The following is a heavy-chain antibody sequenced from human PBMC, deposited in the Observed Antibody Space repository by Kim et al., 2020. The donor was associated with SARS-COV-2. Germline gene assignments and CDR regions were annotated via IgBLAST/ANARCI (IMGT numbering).Heavy chain of an antibody. J-gene: IGHJ5*02. D-gene: IGHD3-22*01. V-gene: IGHV4-59*01. CDR3: ARVTDSSGYYLVGWFDP. Sequence: LKSRVTISVDTSKNQFSLKLSSVTAADTAVYYCARVTDSSGYYLVGWFDPWGQGTLVTVSS.